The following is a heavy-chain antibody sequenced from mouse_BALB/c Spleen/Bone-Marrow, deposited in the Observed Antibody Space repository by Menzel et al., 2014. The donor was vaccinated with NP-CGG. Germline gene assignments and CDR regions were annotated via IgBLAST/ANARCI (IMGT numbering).Heavy chain of an antibody. CDR2: IRNKANGYTT. J-gene: IGHJ3*01. CDR1: GFTFTDYY. D-gene: IGHD2-1*01. Sequence: EVKLVESGGGLVQPGGSLRLSCTTSGFTFTDYYMSWVRQPPGKALEWLVFIRNKANGYTTEYSASVKGRFTISRDNSQNILYLQMNTLRAEDSATYYCARDYYLAYWGQGTLVTVSA. V-gene: IGHV7-3*02. CDR3: ARDYYLAY.